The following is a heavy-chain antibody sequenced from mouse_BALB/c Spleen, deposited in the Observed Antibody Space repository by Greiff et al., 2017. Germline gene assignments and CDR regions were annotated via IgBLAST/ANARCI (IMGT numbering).Heavy chain of an antibody. V-gene: IGHV1-7*01. J-gene: IGHJ4*01. Sequence: VHLVESGAELAKPGASVKMSCKASGYTFTSYWMHWVKQRPGQGLEWIGYINPSTGYTEYNQKFKDKATLTADKSSSTAYMQLSSLTSEDSAVYYCASGYGNGAMDYWGQGTSVTVSS. CDR1: GYTFTSYW. CDR3: ASGYGNGAMDY. CDR2: INPSTGYT. D-gene: IGHD2-1*01.